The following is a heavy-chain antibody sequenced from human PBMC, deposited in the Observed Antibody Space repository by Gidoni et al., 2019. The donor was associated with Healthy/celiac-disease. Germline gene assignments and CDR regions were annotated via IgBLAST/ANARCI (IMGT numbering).Heavy chain of an antibody. CDR1: GYSFTISW. V-gene: IGHV5-51*01. D-gene: IGHD3-3*01. CDR3: ARHYDFWSGYRTGYGMDV. CDR2: IYPGDSDT. Sequence: EVQLVQAGAAVKKPGEPLQISCKGSGYSFTISWIGWVRQMPGKGLEWMGIIYPGDSDTRYSPSFQGQVTISADKSISTAYLQWSSLKASDTAMYYCARHYDFWSGYRTGYGMDVWGQGTTVTVSS. J-gene: IGHJ6*02.